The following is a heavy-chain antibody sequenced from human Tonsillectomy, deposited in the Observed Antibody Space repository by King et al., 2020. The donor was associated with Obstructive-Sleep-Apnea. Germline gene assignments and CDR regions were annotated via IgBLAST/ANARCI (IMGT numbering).Heavy chain of an antibody. CDR3: ATIKSRGILAY. Sequence: VQLVESGGDLIKPGGSLRLSCTASGFAFNDAWMTWVRQAPGKGLEWVGRITSKVDSETTDYAAPVKDRFIVSREDSKNTLYLQMNSLETEDTAAYYCATIKSRGILAYWGQGTPVTVSS. J-gene: IGHJ4*02. V-gene: IGHV3-15*01. CDR1: GFAFNDAW. D-gene: IGHD3-10*01. CDR2: ITSKVDSETT.